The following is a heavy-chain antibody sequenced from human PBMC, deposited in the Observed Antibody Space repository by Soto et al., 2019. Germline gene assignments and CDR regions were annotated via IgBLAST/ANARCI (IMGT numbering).Heavy chain of an antibody. CDR3: TFSWFDP. Sequence: PGGSLRLSCTASGFTFSGPAMHWVRQASGKGLEWVGRIRSKANSYATAYAASVKGRFTISRDDSKNTAYLQMNSLKTEDTAVYYCTFSWFDPWGQGTLVTVSS. CDR1: GFTFSGPA. CDR2: IRSKANSYAT. V-gene: IGHV3-73*01. J-gene: IGHJ5*02.